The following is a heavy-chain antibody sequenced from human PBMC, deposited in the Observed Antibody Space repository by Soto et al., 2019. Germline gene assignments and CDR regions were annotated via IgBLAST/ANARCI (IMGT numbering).Heavy chain of an antibody. CDR2: INPKSGGT. V-gene: IGHV1-2*02. J-gene: IGHJ4*02. Sequence: ASVKVSCKASGYTFTVYYMHWVRQAPGQGLEWMGWINPKSGGTTYPQKFQGRVTMTWDTSISTAYMALTRLRSDDTAVYHCARDLAKGGGSAGFDYWGQGTLVTVSS. D-gene: IGHD1-26*01. CDR1: GYTFTVYY. CDR3: ARDLAKGGGSAGFDY.